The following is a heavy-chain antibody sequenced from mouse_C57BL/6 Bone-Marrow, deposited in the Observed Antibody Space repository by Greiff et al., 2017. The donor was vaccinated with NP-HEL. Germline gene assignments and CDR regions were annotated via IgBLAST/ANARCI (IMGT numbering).Heavy chain of an antibody. CDR3: TIAYYYGSSYAMDY. CDR1: GFNIKDYY. D-gene: IGHD1-1*01. J-gene: IGHJ4*01. V-gene: IGHV14-1*01. Sequence: EVQLQQSGAELVRPGASVKLSCTASGFNIKDYYMHWVKQRPEQGLEWIGRIDPEDGDTEYAPKFQGKATMTADTSSNTAYLQLSSLTSEDTAVYYCTIAYYYGSSYAMDYWGQGTSVTVSS. CDR2: IDPEDGDT.